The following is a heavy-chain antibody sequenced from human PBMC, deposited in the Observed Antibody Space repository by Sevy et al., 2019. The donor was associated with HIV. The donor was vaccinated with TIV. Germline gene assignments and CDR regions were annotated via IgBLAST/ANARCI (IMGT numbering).Heavy chain of an antibody. CDR2: MRYDGTNK. CDR3: ARGRKTTQEWLEELDYYYGMDV. D-gene: IGHD2-8*01. Sequence: GGSLRLSCVASGFSFSTYDMHWVRQAPGKGLEWVAYMRYDGTNKYYADSVRDRFTISRDSSKNTLYLQMNSLRAEDSAMYYCARGRKTTQEWLEELDYYYGMDVWGQGTTVTVSS. V-gene: IGHV3-30*02. J-gene: IGHJ6*02. CDR1: GFSFSTYD.